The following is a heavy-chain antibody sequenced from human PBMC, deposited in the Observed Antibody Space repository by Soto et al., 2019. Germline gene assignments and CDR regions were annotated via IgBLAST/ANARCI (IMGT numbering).Heavy chain of an antibody. CDR3: ARVPYGGNSGGFDY. V-gene: IGHV1-2*04. CDR1: GYTFTGYY. CDR2: INPNSGGT. J-gene: IGHJ4*02. D-gene: IGHD4-17*01. Sequence: QVQLVQSGAEVKKPGASVKVSCKASGYTFTGYYMHWVRQAPGQGLEWMGWINPNSGGTNYAQKFQGWGTMTRDTSISTAYMELSRLRSDDTAVYYCARVPYGGNSGGFDYWGQGTLVTVSS.